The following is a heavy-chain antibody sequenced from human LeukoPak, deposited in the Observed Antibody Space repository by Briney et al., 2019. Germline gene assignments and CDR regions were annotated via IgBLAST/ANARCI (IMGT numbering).Heavy chain of an antibody. CDR2: IFYSGTT. D-gene: IGHD3-16*01. J-gene: IGHJ6*03. Sequence: SETLSLTCTVSTGSISSYCWSWIRQPPGKGLEWIGYIFYSGTTKYNPSLKGRVTISVDTSKNQFSLKLSSVTAADTAVYYCARETSQKGAHYMDVWGKGTTVTISS. V-gene: IGHV4-59*01. CDR1: TGSISSYC. CDR3: ARETSQKGAHYMDV.